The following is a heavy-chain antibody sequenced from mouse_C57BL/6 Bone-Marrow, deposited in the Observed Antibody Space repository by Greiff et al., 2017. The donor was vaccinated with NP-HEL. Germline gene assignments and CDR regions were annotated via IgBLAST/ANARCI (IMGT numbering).Heavy chain of an antibody. CDR2: ISDGGSYT. D-gene: IGHD2-4*01. CDR1: GFTFSSYA. Sequence: DVHLVESGGGLVKPGGSLKLSCAASGFTFSSYAMSWVRQTPEKRLEWVATISDGGSYTYYPDNVKGRFTISRDNAKNNLYLQMSHLKSEDTAMYYCARVYYDYWFAYWGQGTLVTVSA. CDR3: ARVYYDYWFAY. J-gene: IGHJ3*01. V-gene: IGHV5-4*01.